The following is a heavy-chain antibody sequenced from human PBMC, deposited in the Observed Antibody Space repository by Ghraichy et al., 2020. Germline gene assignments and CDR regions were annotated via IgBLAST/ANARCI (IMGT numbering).Heavy chain of an antibody. Sequence: QTLSLTCAVYGGSFSGYYWSWIRQPPGKGLEWIGEINHSGSTNYNPSLKSRVTISVDTSKNQFSLKLSSVTAADTAVYYWARGGGSITMVRGVIITYDYWGQGTLVTVSS. V-gene: IGHV4-34*01. J-gene: IGHJ4*02. CDR1: GGSFSGYY. CDR2: INHSGST. D-gene: IGHD3-10*01. CDR3: ARGGGSITMVRGVIITYDY.